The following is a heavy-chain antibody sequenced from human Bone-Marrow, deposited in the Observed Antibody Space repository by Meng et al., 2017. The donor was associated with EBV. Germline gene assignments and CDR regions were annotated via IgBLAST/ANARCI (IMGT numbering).Heavy chain of an antibody. V-gene: IGHV4-59*11. CDR2: IYYSGST. Sequence: VRLRESGPGLVNPLATLPRTWTVSEGSISSHQWSSIQQPAGKGLEWIGHIYYSGSTNYNPSLKSRVTISVDTSKNQFSLKLSSVTAADTAVYYCARDMNGYSYGYYLDYWGQGTLVTVSS. CDR3: ARDMNGYSYGYYLDY. J-gene: IGHJ4*02. CDR1: EGSISSHQ. D-gene: IGHD5-18*01.